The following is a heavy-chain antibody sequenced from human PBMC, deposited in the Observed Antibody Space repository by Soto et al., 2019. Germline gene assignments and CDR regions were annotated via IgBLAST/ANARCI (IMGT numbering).Heavy chain of an antibody. V-gene: IGHV1-69*01. CDR3: ASRERVDAFDG. CDR2: IIPISGSI. Sequence: QVQLVQSGAEVKKPGSSVKVSCKASGGTFSTYGITWVRQASGQGLEWMGGIIPISGSIKFAQKLQGRLTIIPDESTSTVYMELSSLTYEDTAVYYCASRERVDAFDGWGQGTMVTVAS. CDR1: GGTFSTYG. J-gene: IGHJ3*01. D-gene: IGHD1-26*01.